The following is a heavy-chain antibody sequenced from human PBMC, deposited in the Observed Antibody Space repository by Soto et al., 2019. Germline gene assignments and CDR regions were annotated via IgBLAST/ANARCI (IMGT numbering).Heavy chain of an antibody. J-gene: IGHJ4*02. V-gene: IGHV3-9*01. CDR1: GFTFDDYA. D-gene: IGHD3-10*01. CDR2: ISWNSGSI. CDR3: ATAPSGSGNY. Sequence: PGGSLRLSCAASGFTFDDYAMHWVRQAPGKGLEWVSGISWNSGSIGYADSVKGRFTISRDNAKNSLYLQMNSLRAEDTALYYCATAPSGSGNYWGQGTLVTVSS.